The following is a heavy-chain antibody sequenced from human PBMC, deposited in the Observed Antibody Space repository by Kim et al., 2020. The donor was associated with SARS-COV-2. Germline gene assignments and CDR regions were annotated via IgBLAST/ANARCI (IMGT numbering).Heavy chain of an antibody. CDR3: AKVRARLLGYYYYVMDV. Sequence: VKGRFTNSRDTANNTLYLQVNSLGAEDTAVYYCAKVRARLLGYYYYVMDVWGQGTTVTVSS. V-gene: IGHV3-23*01. D-gene: IGHD2-8*02. J-gene: IGHJ6*02.